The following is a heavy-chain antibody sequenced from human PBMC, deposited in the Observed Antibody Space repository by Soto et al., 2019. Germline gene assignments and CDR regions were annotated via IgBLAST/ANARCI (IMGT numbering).Heavy chain of an antibody. Sequence: PSETLSLTCTVSGGSVSSGTYYWNWIRQPPGKGLEWIGLIYNSGSTNYNPSLKSRVTISVDTSKTQFSLTLNSVTAADTAVYYCAGEFADWGQGILGTVS. J-gene: IGHJ4*02. CDR2: IYNSGST. CDR1: GGSVSSGTYY. CDR3: AGEFAD. V-gene: IGHV4-61*01.